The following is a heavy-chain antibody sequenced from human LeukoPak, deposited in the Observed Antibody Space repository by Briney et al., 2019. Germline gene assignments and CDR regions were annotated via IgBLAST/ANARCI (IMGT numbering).Heavy chain of an antibody. J-gene: IGHJ4*02. CDR2: ISFDGSNK. CDR3: ARNRGDYEDY. V-gene: IGHV3-30*04. D-gene: IGHD4-17*01. Sequence: PGGSLRLSCAASGFTFSSYAIHWVRQAPGKGLEWVAVISFDGSNKYYADSVKGRFTISRDNSKNTLYLQMNSLRAEDTAVYYCARNRGDYEDYWGQGTLVTVSS. CDR1: GFTFSSYA.